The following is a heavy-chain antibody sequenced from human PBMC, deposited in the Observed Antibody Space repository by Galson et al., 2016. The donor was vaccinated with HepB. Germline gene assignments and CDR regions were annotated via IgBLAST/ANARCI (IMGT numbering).Heavy chain of an antibody. D-gene: IGHD1/OR15-1a*01. J-gene: IGHJ4*02. Sequence: SVKVSCKASGYTFNTYNMHWVRQAPGQGLEWMGIIKPSGGNTIYAQKFQDRITMTRDTSTSPVYMELISLRSEDTAVYYCARELEHSFYFDYWGQGTLLTVSS. V-gene: IGHV1-46*02. CDR3: ARELEHSFYFDY. CDR1: GYTFNTYN. CDR2: IKPSGGNT.